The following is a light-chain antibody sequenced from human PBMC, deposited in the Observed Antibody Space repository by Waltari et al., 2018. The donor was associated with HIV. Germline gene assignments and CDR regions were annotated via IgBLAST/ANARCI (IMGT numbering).Light chain of an antibody. CDR2: EVN. J-gene: IGLJ3*02. Sequence: QSALTQPASVSEPPGQSITISCTGTGSDIGHYNLVPWYQQYPGKAPNLIIYEVNKRPSGVSSRFSGSKSGNTASLTVSGLQAEDEADYYCSSYAGSSTLWVFGGGTQLTVL. CDR3: SSYAGSSTLWV. CDR1: GSDIGHYNL. V-gene: IGLV2-23*02.